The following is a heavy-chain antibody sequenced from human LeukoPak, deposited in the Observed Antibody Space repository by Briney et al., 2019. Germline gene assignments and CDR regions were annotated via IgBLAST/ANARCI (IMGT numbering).Heavy chain of an antibody. J-gene: IGHJ4*02. Sequence: PGGSLRLSCAASGFTLSSYAMSWVRQAPGKGLEWVSGISDSGGSTYSADSVKGRFTISRDNSKNTLYLQMNSLRAEDTAVYYCAKDLGARGVGATPSNWGQGTLVTVSS. CDR1: GFTLSSYA. CDR2: ISDSGGST. V-gene: IGHV3-23*01. CDR3: AKDLGARGVGATPSN. D-gene: IGHD1-26*01.